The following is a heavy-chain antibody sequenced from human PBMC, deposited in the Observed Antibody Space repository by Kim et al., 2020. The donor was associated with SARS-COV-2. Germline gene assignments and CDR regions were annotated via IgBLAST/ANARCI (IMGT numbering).Heavy chain of an antibody. CDR3: ASLTDFDSYGMDV. CDR2: ISWNSGSI. CDR1: GFTFDDYA. D-gene: IGHD3-3*01. J-gene: IGHJ6*01. Sequence: SLRLSCAASGFTFDDYAMHWVRQAPGKGLEWVSGISWNSGSIGYADSVKGRFTISRDNAKNSLYLQMNSLRAEDTALYYCASLTDFDSYGMDVWGQGT. V-gene: IGHV3-9*01.